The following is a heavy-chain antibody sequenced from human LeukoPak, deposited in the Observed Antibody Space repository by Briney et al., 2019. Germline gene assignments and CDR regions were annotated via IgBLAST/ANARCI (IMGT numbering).Heavy chain of an antibody. J-gene: IGHJ4*02. CDR3: ARILSDYYGSGSYYFDY. D-gene: IGHD3-10*01. V-gene: IGHV3-7*01. Sequence: PGGSLRLSCAASGFTFSSYWMSWVRQAPGKGLEWVANIKQDGSEKYYVDSVKGRFTISRDNAKNSLYLQMNSLRAEDTAVYHCARILSDYYGSGSYYFDYWGQGILVTVSS. CDR1: GFTFSSYW. CDR2: IKQDGSEK.